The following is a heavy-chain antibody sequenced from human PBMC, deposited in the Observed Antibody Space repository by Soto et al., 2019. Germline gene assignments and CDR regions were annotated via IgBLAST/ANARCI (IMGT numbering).Heavy chain of an antibody. CDR1: GYTFTGYY. J-gene: IGHJ4*02. D-gene: IGHD3-16*01. Sequence: VASVKVSCKASGYTFTGYYLHWVRQAPGQGLEWMGWFGPNSGGANYAQKFQGRVTMTADTSISTAFMELSSLRSDDTAVYYCAREVGGGRQYYFDYWGQGTLVTVSS. CDR2: FGPNSGGA. V-gene: IGHV1-2*02. CDR3: AREVGGGRQYYFDY.